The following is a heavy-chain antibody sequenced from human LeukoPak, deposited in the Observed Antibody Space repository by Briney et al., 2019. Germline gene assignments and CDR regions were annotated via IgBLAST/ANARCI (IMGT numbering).Heavy chain of an antibody. CDR1: GVSLSSPNM. CDR3: ARQGSDCSGGTCYHFDY. CDR2: ISHSGNT. V-gene: IGHV4-4*02. Sequence: SGTLSLTSFVSGVSLSSPNMWSWVRQFPGTGLEWIGEISHSGNTNYNPSLKSRVTISVDKSKNQCSLRLNSVTAADTAVYYCARQGSDCSGGTCYHFDYWGQGTLVTVSS. J-gene: IGHJ4*02. D-gene: IGHD2-15*01.